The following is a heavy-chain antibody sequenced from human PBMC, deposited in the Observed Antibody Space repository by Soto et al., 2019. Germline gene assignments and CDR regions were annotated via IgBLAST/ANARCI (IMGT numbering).Heavy chain of an antibody. CDR3: ARDGHFDSSGYYPNWFDP. D-gene: IGHD3-22*01. CDR1: GGSISSGGYY. Sequence: QVQLQESGPGLVKPSQTLSLTCTVSGGSISSGGYYWSWIRQHPGKGLEWIGYIYYSGSTYYNPSLKSRVTISVDTSKNQFSLKLSSVTAADTAVYYCARDGHFDSSGYYPNWFDPWGQGTLVTVSS. CDR2: IYYSGST. V-gene: IGHV4-31*03. J-gene: IGHJ5*02.